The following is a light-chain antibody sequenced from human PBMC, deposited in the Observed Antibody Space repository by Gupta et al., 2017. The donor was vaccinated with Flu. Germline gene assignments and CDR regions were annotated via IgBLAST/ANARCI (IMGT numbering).Light chain of an antibody. Sequence: SALTPPASVSGSPGQSITIFCTATSSDVGGYNYCSWYQQHPANAPKLRIYEVRNRPSGVSNRFSGSQSGTTASMTISGLQAEDDADYYCTAYTSSSTLVFGGGTKLTGL. J-gene: IGLJ3*02. V-gene: IGLV2-14*01. CDR2: EVR. CDR3: TAYTSSSTLV. CDR1: SSDVGGYNY.